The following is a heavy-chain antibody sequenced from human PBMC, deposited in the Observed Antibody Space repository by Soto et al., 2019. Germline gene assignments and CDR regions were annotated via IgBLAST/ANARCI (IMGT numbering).Heavy chain of an antibody. V-gene: IGHV4-4*02. D-gene: IGHD2-21*01. CDR2: IFHTGGA. Sequence: QVQLQESGPGLMKPSGTLSLTCAVSGGSITSNWWSWVRQPPGKGLEWIAEIFHTGGANYNPSLLARLTLSMDKSRNHLSLNLNAVTASDPAVYYCARHIAVSGTPGFDHWGHGTLVTLSS. J-gene: IGHJ4*01. CDR3: ARHIAVSGTPGFDH. CDR1: GGSITSNW.